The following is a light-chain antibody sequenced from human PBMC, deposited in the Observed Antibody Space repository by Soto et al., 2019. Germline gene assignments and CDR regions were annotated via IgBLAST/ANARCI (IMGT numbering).Light chain of an antibody. CDR3: QSYDSSLSGAV. Sequence: QSVPTQPPSVSGAPGQRVTISCTGSSSNIGAGYDVHWYQHLPGTAPKLLIFGNNNRPSGVPDRFSGSKSATSASLAITGLQAEDEADYYCQSYDSSLSGAVFGGGTKLTVL. CDR2: GNN. CDR1: SSNIGAGYD. J-gene: IGLJ2*01. V-gene: IGLV1-40*01.